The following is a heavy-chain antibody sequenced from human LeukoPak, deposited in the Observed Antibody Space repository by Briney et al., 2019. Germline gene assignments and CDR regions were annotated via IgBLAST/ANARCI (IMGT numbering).Heavy chain of an antibody. CDR3: ARAIPGGGYIVVVHYYFDY. CDR1: GGSISSGDYY. Sequence: PSETLSLTCTVSGGSISSGDYYWSWIRQPPGKGLEWIGYIYYSGSTYYNPSLKSRVTISVDTSKNQFSLKLSSVTAADTAVYYCARAIPGGGYIVVVHYYFDYWGQGTLVTVSS. V-gene: IGHV4-30-4*08. D-gene: IGHD2-2*01. CDR2: IYYSGST. J-gene: IGHJ4*02.